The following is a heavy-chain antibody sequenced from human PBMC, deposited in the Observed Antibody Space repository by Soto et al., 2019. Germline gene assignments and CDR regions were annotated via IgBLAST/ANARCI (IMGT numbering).Heavy chain of an antibody. CDR2: ITPFNGNT. J-gene: IGHJ5*02. CDR3: AGVVPAAGFDP. D-gene: IGHD2-2*01. CDR1: GYTFTYRY. Sequence: QMQLVQSGAEVKKTGSSVKVSCKASGYTFTYRYLHWVRQAPGQALEWMGWITPFNGNTNYAQKFQDRVTITRDRSMSTAYMELSSLRSEDTAMYYCAGVVPAAGFDPWGQGTLVTVFS. V-gene: IGHV1-45*02.